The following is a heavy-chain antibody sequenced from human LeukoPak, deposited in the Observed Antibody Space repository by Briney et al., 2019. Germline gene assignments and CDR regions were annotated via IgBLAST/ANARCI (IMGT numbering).Heavy chain of an antibody. V-gene: IGHV1-46*01. CDR2: INPSGGST. CDR1: GYTFTSYY. CDR3: AREDGIAVAGTGGYFDY. J-gene: IGHJ4*02. D-gene: IGHD6-19*01. Sequence: ASVKVSCKASGYTFTSYYMHWVRQAPRQGLEWMGIINPSGGSTSYAQKFLGRVTMTRDTSTSTVYMELSSLRSEDTAVYYCAREDGIAVAGTGGYFDYWGQGTLVTVSS.